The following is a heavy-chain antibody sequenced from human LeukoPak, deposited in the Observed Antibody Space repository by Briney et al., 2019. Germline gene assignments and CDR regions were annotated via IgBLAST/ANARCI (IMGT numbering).Heavy chain of an antibody. CDR1: GFTFSSYA. J-gene: IGHJ4*02. D-gene: IGHD3-3*01. Sequence: GGSLRLSCAASGFTFSSYAMSWVRQAPGKGLEWVSDISGGGDTTYYADSVKGRFTISRDNSKNTLYLQINSPRAEDTAVYYCAKGNNDFWSGYPRLSYFDYWGQGTLVTVSS. CDR3: AKGNNDFWSGYPRLSYFDY. V-gene: IGHV3-23*01. CDR2: ISGGGDTT.